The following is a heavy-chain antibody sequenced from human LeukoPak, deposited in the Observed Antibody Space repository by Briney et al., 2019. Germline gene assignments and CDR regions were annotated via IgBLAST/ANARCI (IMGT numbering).Heavy chain of an antibody. CDR2: ISYDGSNK. Sequence: PGRSLRLSCAASGFTFSSYAMHWVRQAPGKGLEWVAVISYDGSNKYYADSVKGRFTISRDNSKNTLYLQMNSLRAEDTAVYYCARELGSSGWYEAYFDYWGQGTLVTVSS. V-gene: IGHV3-30*04. D-gene: IGHD6-19*01. CDR1: GFTFSSYA. CDR3: ARELGSSGWYEAYFDY. J-gene: IGHJ4*02.